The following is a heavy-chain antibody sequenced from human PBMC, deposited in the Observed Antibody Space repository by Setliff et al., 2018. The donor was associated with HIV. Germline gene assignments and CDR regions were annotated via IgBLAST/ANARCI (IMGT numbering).Heavy chain of an antibody. CDR3: IIAYISGWLAPMGFDS. D-gene: IGHD6-19*01. CDR1: AGSIRSSTYY. CDR2: IYYSGST. J-gene: IGHJ4*02. Sequence: PSETLSLTCTVSAGSIRSSTYYWAWIRQPPGKGLEWIGTIYYSGSTYYNPSLKSRATISVDMSKNQFSLRLSSVTAADTAVYYCIIAYISGWLAPMGFDSWGQGTLVTVSS. V-gene: IGHV4-39*01.